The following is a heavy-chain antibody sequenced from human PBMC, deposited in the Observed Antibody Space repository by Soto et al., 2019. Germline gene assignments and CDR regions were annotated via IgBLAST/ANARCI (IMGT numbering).Heavy chain of an antibody. J-gene: IGHJ4*02. D-gene: IGHD5-12*01. CDR3: VRYNYGYDY. CDR1: GFSFSSHA. CDR2: IFSDGGST. Sequence: GGSLRLSCSASGFSFSSHAMHWIRQAPGKGLDFVSAIFSDGGSTFYADSVKGRFTISRDNSKKALYLQMSSLRPEDTGLYYCVRYNYGYDYWGQGTQVTVSS. V-gene: IGHV3-64D*08.